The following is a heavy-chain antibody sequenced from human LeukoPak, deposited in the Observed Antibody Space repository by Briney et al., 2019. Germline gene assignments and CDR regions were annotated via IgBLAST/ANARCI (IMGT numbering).Heavy chain of an antibody. V-gene: IGHV1-2*02. J-gene: IGHJ4*02. CDR1: GYTFTGNY. CDR3: ASGASSRTNAYRY. CDR2: INPNSGDR. Sequence: GASVKVSCKASGYTFTGNYVHWVRQAPGQGLEWVGWINPNSGDRSYAQTFQGRVTMTRDTSITTAYMELSSLRSDDTAVYYCASGASSRTNAYRYWGQGTLVTVSS. D-gene: IGHD2-2*01.